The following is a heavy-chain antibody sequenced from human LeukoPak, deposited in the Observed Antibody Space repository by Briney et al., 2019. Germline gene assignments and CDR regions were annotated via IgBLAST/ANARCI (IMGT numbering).Heavy chain of an antibody. V-gene: IGHV3-21*01. CDR3: AREHSGYDFPGRDYYYMDV. CDR1: GFTFNNYN. D-gene: IGHD5-12*01. J-gene: IGHJ6*03. CDR2: ISSISSSYI. Sequence: GGSLRLSCAASGFTFNNYNMSWVRQAPGKGLEWVSSISSISSSYIYYADSVKGRFTISRDNARNSLYLQMNSLRAEDTAVYYCAREHSGYDFPGRDYYYMDVWGKGTTVTVSS.